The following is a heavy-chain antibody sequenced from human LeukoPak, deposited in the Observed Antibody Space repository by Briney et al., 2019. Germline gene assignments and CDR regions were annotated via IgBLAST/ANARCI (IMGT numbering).Heavy chain of an antibody. J-gene: IGHJ4*02. CDR1: GGSISSSSYY. D-gene: IGHD3-22*01. CDR3: ARHLTKVYDSSGYEDY. CDR2: IYYSGST. V-gene: IGHV4-39*01. Sequence: KPSETLSLTCTVSGGSISSSSYYWGWIRQPPGKGLEWIGSIYYSGSTYYNPSLKSRVTISVDTSKNQFSLKLSSVTAADTAVYYCARHLTKVYDSSGYEDYWGQGTLVTVSS.